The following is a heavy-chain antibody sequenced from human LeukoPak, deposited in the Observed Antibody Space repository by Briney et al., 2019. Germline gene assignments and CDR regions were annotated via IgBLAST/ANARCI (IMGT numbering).Heavy chain of an antibody. CDR1: GGTFSSYA. D-gene: IGHD6-19*01. Sequence: APVKVSCKASGGTFSSYAISWVRQAPGQGLEWMGGIIPIFGTANYAQKFQGRVTITTDESTSTAYMELSSLRSEDTAVYYCATEQWLARGYFDYWGQGTLVTVSS. J-gene: IGHJ4*02. CDR2: IIPIFGTA. V-gene: IGHV1-69*05. CDR3: ATEQWLARGYFDY.